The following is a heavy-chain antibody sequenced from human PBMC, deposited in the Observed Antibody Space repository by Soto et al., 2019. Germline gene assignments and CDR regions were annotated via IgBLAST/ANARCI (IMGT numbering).Heavy chain of an antibody. V-gene: IGHV1-2*02. CDR3: AREPATAKPEGVDF. CDR2: INPNSGGT. CDR1: GYTFSDYY. D-gene: IGHD1-1*01. Sequence: QVQLVQSGAEVRKPGASVKVSCKAFGYTFSDYYIHWVRQAPGQGLEWMGWINPNSGGTKYAPKFQGGVTMTRDTTITTAYMELRRLSSGETAVYYCAREPATAKPEGVDFWGQGTLVTVSS. J-gene: IGHJ4*02.